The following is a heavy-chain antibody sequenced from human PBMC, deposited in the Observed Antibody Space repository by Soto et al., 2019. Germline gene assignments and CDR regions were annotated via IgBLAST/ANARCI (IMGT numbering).Heavy chain of an antibody. J-gene: IGHJ4*02. CDR3: ARDFGITMVRGVIPSDY. CDR2: ISSSSSYI. CDR1: GFTFSSYS. V-gene: IGHV3-21*01. Sequence: EVQLVESGGGLVKPGGSLRLSCAASGFTFSSYSMNWVRQAPGKGLEWVSSISSSSSYIYYADSVKGRFTISRDNAKNSLYLQMNSLRAEDTAVYYCARDFGITMVRGVIPSDYWGQGTLVTVSS. D-gene: IGHD3-10*01.